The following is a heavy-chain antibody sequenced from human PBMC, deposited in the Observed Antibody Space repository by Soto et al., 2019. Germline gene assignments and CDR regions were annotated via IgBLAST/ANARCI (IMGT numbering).Heavy chain of an antibody. J-gene: IGHJ4*02. CDR2: IIPIFGTA. CDR1: GGTFSSYA. CDR3: ASDYARYCSVGSGYSFFY. D-gene: IGHD2-15*01. V-gene: IGHV1-69*13. Sequence: SVKVSCKASGGTFSSYAISWVRQAPGQGLEWMGGIIPIFGTANYAQKFQGRVTITADESTSTAYMELSSLRSEDTAVYYCASDYARYCSVGSGYSFFYWGQGTLVTVSS.